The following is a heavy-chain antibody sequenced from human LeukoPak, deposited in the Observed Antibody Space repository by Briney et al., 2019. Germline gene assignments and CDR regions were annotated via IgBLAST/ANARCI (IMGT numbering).Heavy chain of an antibody. D-gene: IGHD2-2*01. CDR3: ARVVIDRERLVVPAAQFDY. J-gene: IGHJ4*02. CDR1: GGSISSSNYY. CDR2: IYYSGNT. Sequence: SETLSLTCTVSGGSISSSNYYWGWIRQPPGKGLEWIGSIYYSGNTYYNPSLKSRVTISVDTSKNQFSLKLSSVTAADTAVYYCARVVIDRERLVVPAAQFDYWGQGTLVTVSS. V-gene: IGHV4-39*07.